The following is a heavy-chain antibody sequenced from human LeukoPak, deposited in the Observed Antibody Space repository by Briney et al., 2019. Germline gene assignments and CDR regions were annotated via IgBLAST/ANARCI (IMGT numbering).Heavy chain of an antibody. CDR2: TYYRSRWYN. CDR1: GDSVSTNSAA. V-gene: IGHV6-1*01. Sequence: SQTLSLTCAISGDSVSTNSAAWNWIRQSPSRGLEWLGRTYYRSRWYNDYAVSVKSRISINPDTSKNQFSLQLNSVTPEDTAVYYCAREYQLLDRSYGVFDIWGQGTMVTVSS. D-gene: IGHD2-2*01. CDR3: AREYQLLDRSYGVFDI. J-gene: IGHJ3*02.